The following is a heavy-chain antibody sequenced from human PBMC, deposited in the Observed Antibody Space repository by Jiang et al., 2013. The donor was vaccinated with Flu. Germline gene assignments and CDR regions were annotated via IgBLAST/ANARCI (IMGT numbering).Heavy chain of an antibody. CDR3: AIHSLVGLAARLNWFDP. CDR2: IYYSGST. CDR1: GGSISSSSYY. V-gene: IGHV4-39*01. D-gene: IGHD6-6*01. Sequence: GSGLVKPSETLSLTCTVSGGSISSSSYYWGWIRQPPGKGLEWIGSIYYSGSTYYNPSLKSRVTISVDTSKNQFSLKLSSVTAADTAVYYCAIHSLVGLAARLNWFDPWGQGTLVTVSS. J-gene: IGHJ5*02.